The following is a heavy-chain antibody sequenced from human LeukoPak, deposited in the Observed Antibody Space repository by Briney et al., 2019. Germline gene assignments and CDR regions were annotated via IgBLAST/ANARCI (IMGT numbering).Heavy chain of an antibody. V-gene: IGHV3-23*01. J-gene: IGHJ3*02. D-gene: IGHD6-13*01. Sequence: GGSLRLSCAASGFTFSTYAMSRVRQAPGKGLEWVSAISDSGDGTYYADSVRGRFTISRDNSKSTLYLQMNSLRVEDTAVYYCAKDLRPAAAGTSYDAFDIWGQGTMVTVSS. CDR1: GFTFSTYA. CDR3: AKDLRPAAAGTSYDAFDI. CDR2: ISDSGDGT.